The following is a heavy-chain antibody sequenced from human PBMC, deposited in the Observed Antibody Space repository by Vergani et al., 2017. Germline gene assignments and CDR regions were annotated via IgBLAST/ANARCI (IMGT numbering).Heavy chain of an antibody. CDR1: GYTFTDHY. CDR2: VDPEDGET. CDR3: ATPQTVTTGGMEV. V-gene: IGHV1-69-2*01. D-gene: IGHD4-17*01. J-gene: IGHJ6*04. Sequence: EVQLVQSGAEVKKPGATMKISCKVSGYTFTDHYMHWVKQAPGKGLEWMGLVDPEDGETIYAEKFKGRVTIAADTSTDTAHLELSSLRSEDTAVYYCATPQTVTTGGMEVWGGGSTLVVSS.